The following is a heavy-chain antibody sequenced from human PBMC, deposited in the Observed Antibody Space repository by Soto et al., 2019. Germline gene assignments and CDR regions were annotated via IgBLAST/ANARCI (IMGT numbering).Heavy chain of an antibody. D-gene: IGHD3-22*01. V-gene: IGHV3-48*01. Sequence: TGGSLRLSCAASGLTFRNYGMNWVRQAPGKGLEWVSYIGIGSSTKYYADSVKGRFTISRDNAKNSLYLQINSLRAEDTAVYYFARDQLYYNDISGRPLNAFDVWGQGTMVT. CDR2: IGIGSSTK. CDR3: ARDQLYYNDISGRPLNAFDV. J-gene: IGHJ3*01. CDR1: GLTFRNYG.